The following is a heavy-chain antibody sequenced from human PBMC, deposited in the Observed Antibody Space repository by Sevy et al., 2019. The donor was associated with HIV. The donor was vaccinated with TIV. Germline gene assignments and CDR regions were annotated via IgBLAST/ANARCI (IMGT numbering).Heavy chain of an antibody. J-gene: IGHJ4*02. CDR1: GFTFDDYT. Sequence: GGSLRLSCAASGFTFDDYTMHWVRQVPGKGLEWVSLISWDAKKTDYADSVEGRFTVSRDNRKNSLYLQMNSLRSEDTALYFCAKDIPVHSGFDHWGQGTLVTVSS. CDR2: ISWDAKKT. V-gene: IGHV3-43*01. D-gene: IGHD3-10*01. CDR3: AKDIPVHSGFDH.